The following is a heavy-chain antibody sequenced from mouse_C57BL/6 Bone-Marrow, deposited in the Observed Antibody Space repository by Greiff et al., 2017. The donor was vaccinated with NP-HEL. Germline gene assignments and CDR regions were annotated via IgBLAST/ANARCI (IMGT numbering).Heavy chain of an antibody. V-gene: IGHV5-17*01. CDR3: ARARLRRSSWFAY. CDR1: GFTFSDYG. CDR2: ISSGSSTI. D-gene: IGHD2-4*01. Sequence: EVKLMESGGGLVKPGGSLKLSCAASGFTFSDYGMHWVRQAPEKGLEWVAYISSGSSTIYYADTVKGRFTISRDNAKNTLFLQMTSLRSEDTAMYYCARARLRRSSWFAYWGQGTLVTVSA. J-gene: IGHJ3*01.